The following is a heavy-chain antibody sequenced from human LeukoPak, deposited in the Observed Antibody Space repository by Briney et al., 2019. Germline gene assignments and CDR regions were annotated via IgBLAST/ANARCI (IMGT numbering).Heavy chain of an antibody. CDR1: GYSISSGYL. D-gene: IGHD5-18*01. Sequence: PSETLSLTCTVSGYSISSGYLWGWIRQPPGKGLEWIGEINHSGSTNYNPSLKSRVTISVDTSKNQFSLKLSSVTAADTAVYYCARGRDTAMVRGFDYWGQGTLVTVSS. J-gene: IGHJ4*02. CDR2: INHSGST. V-gene: IGHV4-38-2*02. CDR3: ARGRDTAMVRGFDY.